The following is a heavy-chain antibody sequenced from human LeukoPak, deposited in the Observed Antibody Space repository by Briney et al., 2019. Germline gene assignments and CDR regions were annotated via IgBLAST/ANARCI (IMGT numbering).Heavy chain of an antibody. Sequence: ASVKVPCKASGYTFTSYGISWVRQAPGQGLEWMGWISAYNGNTNYAQKLQGRVTMTTDTSTSTAYMELRSLRSDDTAVYYCARDYGDYGEDAFDIWGQGTMVTVSS. J-gene: IGHJ3*02. D-gene: IGHD4-17*01. CDR3: ARDYGDYGEDAFDI. CDR1: GYTFTSYG. CDR2: ISAYNGNT. V-gene: IGHV1-18*01.